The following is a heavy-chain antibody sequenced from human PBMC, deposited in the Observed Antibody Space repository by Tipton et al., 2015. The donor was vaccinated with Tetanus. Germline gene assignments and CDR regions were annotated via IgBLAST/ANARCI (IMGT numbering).Heavy chain of an antibody. Sequence: TLSLTCTVFGGSVSSGSYYWAWIRQPPGKGLEWIGYVSDSGSTYSNPSLRSRIIISVDTSKNQFSLILSSVTAADTAVYYCARATPSGSYFVRYYSMDVWGQGTTVNVSS. CDR1: GGSVSSGSYY. V-gene: IGHV4-30-4*08. CDR3: ARATPSGSYFVRYYSMDV. CDR2: VSDSGST. D-gene: IGHD3-22*01. J-gene: IGHJ6*02.